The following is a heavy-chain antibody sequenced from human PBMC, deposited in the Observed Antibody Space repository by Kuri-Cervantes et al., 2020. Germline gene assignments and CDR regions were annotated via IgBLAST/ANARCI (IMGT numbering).Heavy chain of an antibody. CDR2: INSDGSST. V-gene: IGHV3-74*01. CDR3: AKRRDGAIDY. CDR1: GFTFSSYW. J-gene: IGHJ4*02. Sequence: GESLKISCAASGFTFSSYWMHWVRQAPGKGLVWVSRINSDGSSTSYADSVKGRFTISRDNAKNTLYLQMNSLRAEDTAVYYCAKRRDGAIDYWGQGTLVTVSS. D-gene: IGHD3-10*01.